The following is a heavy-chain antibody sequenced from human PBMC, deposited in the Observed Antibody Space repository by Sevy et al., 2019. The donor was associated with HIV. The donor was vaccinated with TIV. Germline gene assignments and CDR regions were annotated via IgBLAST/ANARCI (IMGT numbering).Heavy chain of an antibody. D-gene: IGHD2-2*01. V-gene: IGHV1-69*10. CDR1: GGTFSSYA. Sequence: ASVKVSCKASGGTFSSYAISWVRQAPGQGLEWMGGIIPILGIANYAQKFQGRVTITADKSTSTAYMERSSLRSEDTAVYYCARECTSPYFDYWGQGTLVTVSS. CDR3: ARECTSPYFDY. J-gene: IGHJ4*02. CDR2: IIPILGIA.